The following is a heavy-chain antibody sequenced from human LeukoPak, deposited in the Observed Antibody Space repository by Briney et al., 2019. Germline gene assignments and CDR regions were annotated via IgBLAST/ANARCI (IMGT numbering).Heavy chain of an antibody. Sequence: ASVKVSCKASGYTFTSYAMNWVRQAPGQGLEWMGWINTNTGNPTYAQGFTGRFVFSLDTSVSTAYLQICSLKAEDTAVYYCARDITMVRGVITANWSDPWGQGTLVTVSS. CDR3: ARDITMVRGVITANWSDP. J-gene: IGHJ5*02. V-gene: IGHV7-4-1*01. CDR1: GYTFTSYA. D-gene: IGHD3-10*01. CDR2: INTNTGNP.